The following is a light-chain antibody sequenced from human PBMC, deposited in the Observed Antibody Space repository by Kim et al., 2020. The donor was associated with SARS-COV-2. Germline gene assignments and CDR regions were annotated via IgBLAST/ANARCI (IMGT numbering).Light chain of an antibody. V-gene: IGLV3-19*01. Sequence: VSLRTTDRITTQGDAPRNYYATVHTQKPGQNPKLFIYVNNNRPSWIPDRFSGSSSGNTASLTITGTQAGYDADYYCNSRDSNDHVVFGGASPLTVL. CDR2: VNN. CDR1: APRNYY. CDR3: NSRDSNDHVV. J-gene: IGLJ2*01.